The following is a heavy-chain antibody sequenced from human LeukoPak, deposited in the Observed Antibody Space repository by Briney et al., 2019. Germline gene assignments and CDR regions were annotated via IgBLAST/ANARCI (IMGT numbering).Heavy chain of an antibody. J-gene: IGHJ4*02. CDR3: AKLYSWTTDY. CDR2: IGSSGVST. D-gene: IGHD1-1*01. CDR1: GFTFSDYA. Sequence: PGGSLRLSCAASGFTFSDYAMSWVRQAPGKGLEWVSGIGSSGVSTYYADSVKGHFTISRDNSKTTLYLQMHSLRADDTAVYYCAKLYSWTTDYWGQGTLVTVSS. V-gene: IGHV3-23*01.